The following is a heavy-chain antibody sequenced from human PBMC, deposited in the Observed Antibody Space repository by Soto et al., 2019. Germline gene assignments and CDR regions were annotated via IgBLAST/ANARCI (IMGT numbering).Heavy chain of an antibody. Sequence: LSLTCAVSGGSFTSNNWWTWVRQPPGQGLEWIGEIYRTGSTNYNPSLKSRVTISLDKSENQFSMKVTSLTAADTAVYYCASRDPGTSVDYWGQGTLVTVSS. D-gene: IGHD1-7*01. CDR2: IYRTGST. J-gene: IGHJ4*02. CDR3: ASRDPGTSVDY. V-gene: IGHV4-4*02. CDR1: GGSFTSNNW.